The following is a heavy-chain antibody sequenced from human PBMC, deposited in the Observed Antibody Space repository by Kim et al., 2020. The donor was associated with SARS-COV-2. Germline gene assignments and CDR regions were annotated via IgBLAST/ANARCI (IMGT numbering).Heavy chain of an antibody. CDR3: VRGPFCSDGKCSYYYVMDV. J-gene: IGHJ6*02. D-gene: IGHD3-3*01. Sequence: GGSLRLSCTASGFILNNYAMFWVRQTPGQGLDWVGVISHDGRNAYYADSVRGRFTISRDRYRNTLSLQMSSLRSDDTSVYYCVRGPFCSDGKCSYYYVMDVGGQGTAVIVS. V-gene: IGHV3-30*14. CDR1: GFILNNYA. CDR2: ISHDGRNA.